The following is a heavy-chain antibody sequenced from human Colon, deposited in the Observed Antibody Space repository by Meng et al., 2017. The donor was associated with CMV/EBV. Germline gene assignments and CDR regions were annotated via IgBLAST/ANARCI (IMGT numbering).Heavy chain of an antibody. J-gene: IGHJ4*02. D-gene: IGHD2-2*02. CDR2: ISGSGGST. CDR3: AKGGSSSCYISEDY. Sequence: GESLKISCAASGFTFSSYAMSWVRQAPGKGLEWVSVISGSGGSTFYADSAKGRFTISRDNSKNTLFLQMNSLRAEDTAVYYCAKGGSSSCYISEDYWGQGTLVTVSS. V-gene: IGHV3-23*01. CDR1: GFTFSSYA.